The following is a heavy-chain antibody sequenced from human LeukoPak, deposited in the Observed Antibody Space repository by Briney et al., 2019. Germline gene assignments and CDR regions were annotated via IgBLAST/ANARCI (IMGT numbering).Heavy chain of an antibody. V-gene: IGHV4-61*02. CDR3: ARHIGDSSGYFRPYYFDY. CDR2: IYTSGST. D-gene: IGHD3-22*01. Sequence: PSETLSLTCTVSGGSISSGSYYWSWIRQPAGKGLEWIGRIYTSGSTNYNPSLKSRVTISVDTSKNQFSLKLSSVTAADTAVYYCARHIGDSSGYFRPYYFDYWGQGTLVTVSS. J-gene: IGHJ4*02. CDR1: GGSISSGSYY.